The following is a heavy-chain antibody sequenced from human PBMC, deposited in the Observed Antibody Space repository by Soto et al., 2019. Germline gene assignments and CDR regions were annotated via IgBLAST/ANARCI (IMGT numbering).Heavy chain of an antibody. CDR2: IYQSGVT. D-gene: IGHD6-19*01. CDR3: AGMPYTSGLRFDP. J-gene: IGHJ5*02. CDR1: GDSYSISTYS. Sequence: SETLSLTCNMSGDSYSISTYSWSWIRQPPGKALQWIGFIYQSGVTSYNPSLASRVSISLDKSNNQCSLKLKSVTAADTAVYFCAGMPYTSGLRFDPWGPGTLVTVSS. V-gene: IGHV4-30-2*01.